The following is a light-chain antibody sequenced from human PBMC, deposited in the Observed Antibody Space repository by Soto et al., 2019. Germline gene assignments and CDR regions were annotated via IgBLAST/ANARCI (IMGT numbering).Light chain of an antibody. CDR2: DAS. CDR1: QGISTF. CDR3: QQVNNYPLT. Sequence: DIQLTQSPSFLSASVGDRVTITCRASQGISTFLAWYQQHPGTAPKRLIYDASNLQSGVPSRFSGRGSGTEFTLTISSLQPEDFATYYCQQVNNYPLTFGGGTKVDIK. V-gene: IGKV1-9*01. J-gene: IGKJ4*01.